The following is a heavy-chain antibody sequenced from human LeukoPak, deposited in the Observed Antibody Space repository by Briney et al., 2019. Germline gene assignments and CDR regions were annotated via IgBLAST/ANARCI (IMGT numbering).Heavy chain of an antibody. J-gene: IGHJ4*02. D-gene: IGHD5-12*01. CDR2: IIPIFGTA. CDR1: GGTFSSYA. CDR3: ARVTSGYGNRGIDY. V-gene: IGHV1-69*13. Sequence: SVKVSCKASGGTFSSYAISWVRQAPGQGLEWMGGIIPIFGTANYAQKFQGRVTITADESTSTAYMELSSLRSEDTAVYYCARVTSGYGNRGIDYWGQGTLVTVSS.